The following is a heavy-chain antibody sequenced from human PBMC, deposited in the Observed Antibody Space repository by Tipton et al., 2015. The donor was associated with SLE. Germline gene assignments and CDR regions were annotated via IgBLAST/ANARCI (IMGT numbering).Heavy chain of an antibody. CDR3: ARETEEWGSNWGYDY. CDR1: GGSIHTYY. D-gene: IGHD6-13*01. CDR2: IDYSGST. V-gene: IGHV4-59*01. J-gene: IGHJ4*02. Sequence: TLSLTCTVSGGSIHTYYWSWIRQPPGKGLEWIGYIDYSGSTNCNPSLKSRVTISVETSKNQFFLRLTSVTAADTAVYYCARETEEWGSNWGYDYLGQGTLVTVSS.